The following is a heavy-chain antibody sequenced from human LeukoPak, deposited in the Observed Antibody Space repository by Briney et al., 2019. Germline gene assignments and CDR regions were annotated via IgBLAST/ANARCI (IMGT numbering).Heavy chain of an antibody. D-gene: IGHD7-27*01. CDR1: GGSISSYY. Sequence: SETLSLTCTVSGGSISSYYWSWIRQPPGKGLEWIGYIYYSGSTNYNPSLKSRVIISVDTSKNQFSLKLSSVTAADTAVYYCASTLLGIFDYWGQGTLVTVSS. J-gene: IGHJ4*02. CDR2: IYYSGST. CDR3: ASTLLGIFDY. V-gene: IGHV4-59*01.